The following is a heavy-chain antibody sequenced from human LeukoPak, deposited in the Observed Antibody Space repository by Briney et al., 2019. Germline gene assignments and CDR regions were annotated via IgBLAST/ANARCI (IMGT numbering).Heavy chain of an antibody. CDR3: AKDSARKSIVGSTTRGVNDY. V-gene: IGHV3-23*01. CDR1: GFTFSSYG. D-gene: IGHD1-26*01. Sequence: GGSLRLSCAASGFTFSSYGMSWVRQAPGKGLEWVSAISGSGGSTYYADSVKGRFTISRDNSKNTLYLQMNSLRAEDTAVYYCAKDSARKSIVGSTTRGVNDYWGQGTLVTVSS. CDR2: ISGSGGST. J-gene: IGHJ4*02.